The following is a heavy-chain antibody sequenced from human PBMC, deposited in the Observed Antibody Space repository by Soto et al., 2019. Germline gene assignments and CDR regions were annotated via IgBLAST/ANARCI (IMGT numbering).Heavy chain of an antibody. D-gene: IGHD3-10*01. V-gene: IGHV4-59*12. CDR2: IYSGNT. CDR1: GASLSSYC. J-gene: IGHJ5*02. Sequence: SETLSLTCTVSGASLSSYCWSWVRQAPGKGLEWIGYIYSGNTIYIPSLKSRVTISVDTSKNQMSLHLSSVSAADTAVYYCAKGPQAGYYDSGTFYSSVPWGQGTLVTVSS. CDR3: AKGPQAGYYDSGTFYSSVP.